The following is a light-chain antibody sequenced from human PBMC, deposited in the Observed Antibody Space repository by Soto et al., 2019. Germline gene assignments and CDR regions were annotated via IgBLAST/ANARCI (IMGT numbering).Light chain of an antibody. CDR2: EVN. J-gene: IGLJ2*01. V-gene: IGLV2-14*01. CDR1: RTDIGDYNY. CDR3: SSYTGSGTLL. Sequence: QSVLTQPASVSGSPGQSITISCTGSRTDIGDYNYVSWYQQHPGKAPKLMIYEVNDRPSGVSHRFSGSKSANTASLTISGLQAADEADYYCSSYTGSGTLLFGGGTQLTVL.